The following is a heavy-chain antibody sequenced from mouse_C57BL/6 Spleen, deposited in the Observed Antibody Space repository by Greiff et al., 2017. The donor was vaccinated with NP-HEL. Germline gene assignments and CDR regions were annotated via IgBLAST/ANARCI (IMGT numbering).Heavy chain of an antibody. CDR2: IYPGDGDT. V-gene: IGHV1-82*01. D-gene: IGHD3-1*01. CDR1: GYAFSSSW. J-gene: IGHJ2*01. Sequence: VQLQQSGPELVKPGASVKIPCKASGYAFSSSWMNWVKQRPGKGLEWIGRIYPGDGDTNYNGKFKGKATLTADKSSSTAYMQLSSLTSEDSAVYFCARSGEEGYYFDYWGQGTTLTVSS. CDR3: ARSGEEGYYFDY.